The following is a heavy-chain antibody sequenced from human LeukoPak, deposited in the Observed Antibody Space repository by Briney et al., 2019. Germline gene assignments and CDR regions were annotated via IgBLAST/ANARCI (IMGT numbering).Heavy chain of an antibody. CDR1: GFTLSSYE. Sequence: PGGSLRLSCTVSGFTLSSYEMTWFRQAPGKGLEWVSSIGYSGGDTHYADSVKGRFTISRDNSKNTLYLQMNSLRAEDTAVYYCAKRIRVNWFDPWGQGTLVTVSS. CDR3: AKRIRVNWFDP. CDR2: IGYSGGDT. V-gene: IGHV3-23*01. J-gene: IGHJ5*02.